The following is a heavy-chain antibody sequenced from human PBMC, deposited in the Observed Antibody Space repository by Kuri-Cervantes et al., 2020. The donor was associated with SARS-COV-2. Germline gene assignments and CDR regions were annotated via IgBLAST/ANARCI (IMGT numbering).Heavy chain of an antibody. CDR1: GFTFSSYA. J-gene: IGHJ4*02. CDR3: ARGYLMSSSWYGRRGYYFDY. V-gene: IGHV3-64*01. D-gene: IGHD6-13*01. Sequence: GGSLRLSCAASGFTFSSYAMHWVRQAPGKGLEYVSAISSNGGSTYYANSVKGRFTISRDNAKNSLYLQMNSLRAEDTAVYYCARGYLMSSSWYGRRGYYFDYWGQGTLVTVSS. CDR2: ISSNGGST.